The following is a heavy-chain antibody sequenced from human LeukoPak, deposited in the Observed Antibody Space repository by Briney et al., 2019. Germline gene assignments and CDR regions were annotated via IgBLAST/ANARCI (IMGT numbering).Heavy chain of an antibody. D-gene: IGHD2-2*01. CDR3: ASHLGGSTSSINFDY. V-gene: IGHV3-23*01. J-gene: IGHJ4*02. CDR1: GFTFSSYA. Sequence: GGPLRLSCAASGFTFSSYAMSWVRQAPGKGLEWVSAISGSGGSTYYADSVKGRFTISRDNSKNTLYLQMNSLRAEDTAVYYCASHLGGSTSSINFDYWGQGTLVTVSS. CDR2: ISGSGGST.